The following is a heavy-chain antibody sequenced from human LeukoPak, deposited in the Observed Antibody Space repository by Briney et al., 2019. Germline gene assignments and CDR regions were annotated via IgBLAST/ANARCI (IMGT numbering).Heavy chain of an antibody. J-gene: IGHJ4*02. Sequence: PGGSLRLSCAASGFTFSSYGMHWVRQAPGKGLEWVAVIWYDGSNKYYADSVKGRFTISRDNSKNTLYLQMSSLRAEDTAVYYCARELVGLPSLVYWGRGTLVTVSS. D-gene: IGHD2-2*01. CDR3: ARELVGLPSLVY. CDR2: IWYDGSNK. V-gene: IGHV3-33*08. CDR1: GFTFSSYG.